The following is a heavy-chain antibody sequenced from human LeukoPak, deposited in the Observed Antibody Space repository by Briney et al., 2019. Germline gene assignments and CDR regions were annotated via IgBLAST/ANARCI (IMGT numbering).Heavy chain of an antibody. CDR2: INPNSGGT. D-gene: IGHD3-22*01. CDR1: GYTFTSYY. J-gene: IGHJ4*02. CDR3: ARNFYFDSSGYYHY. V-gene: IGHV1-2*02. Sequence: ASVKVSCKASGYTFTSYYMHWVRQAPGQGLERMGWINPNSGGTNYAQKFQGRVTMTRDTSISTAYMELSRLRSDDTAVYYCARNFYFDSSGYYHYWGQGTLVTVSS.